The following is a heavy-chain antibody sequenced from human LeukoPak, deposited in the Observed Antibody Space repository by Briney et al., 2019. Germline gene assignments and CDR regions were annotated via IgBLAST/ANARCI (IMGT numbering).Heavy chain of an antibody. V-gene: IGHV3-30*18. Sequence: GGSLRLSCAASGFTFSSYGMHWVRQAPGKGLEWVAVISYDGSNKYYTDSVKGRFTISRDNSKNTLYLQMNSLRAEDTAVYYCAKNRGRYFDWLNGFDPWGQGTLVTVSS. CDR1: GFTFSSYG. J-gene: IGHJ5*02. CDR3: AKNRGRYFDWLNGFDP. D-gene: IGHD3-9*01. CDR2: ISYDGSNK.